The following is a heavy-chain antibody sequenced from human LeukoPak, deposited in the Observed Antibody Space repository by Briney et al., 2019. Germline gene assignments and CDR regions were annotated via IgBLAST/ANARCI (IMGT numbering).Heavy chain of an antibody. CDR2: ISSSRSTT. J-gene: IGHJ4*02. V-gene: IGHV3-48*01. CDR1: GFTFSRYS. Sequence: GGSLRLSCAASGFTFSRYSMTWVRQAPGKGLEWISFISSSRSTTYYADSVKGRCTISRDNGKNSMYLQMHSLRAEDTAVYFCARDVYSVYDQTREFDYWGQGTLVTVSS. CDR3: ARDVYSVYDQTREFDY. D-gene: IGHD5/OR15-5a*01.